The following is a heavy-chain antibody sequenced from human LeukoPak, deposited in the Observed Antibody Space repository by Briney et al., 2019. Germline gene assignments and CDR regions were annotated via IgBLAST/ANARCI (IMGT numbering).Heavy chain of an antibody. CDR1: GFTVSSNY. Sequence: GGCLRLSCAASGFTVSSNYMSWVRQAPGKGLEWVSVIYSGGSTYYADSVKGRFTISRDNSKNTLYLQMNSLRAEDTAVYYCAREAGDFDWWHYFDYWGQGTLVTVSS. V-gene: IGHV3-53*01. D-gene: IGHD3-9*01. J-gene: IGHJ4*02. CDR3: AREAGDFDWWHYFDY. CDR2: IYSGGST.